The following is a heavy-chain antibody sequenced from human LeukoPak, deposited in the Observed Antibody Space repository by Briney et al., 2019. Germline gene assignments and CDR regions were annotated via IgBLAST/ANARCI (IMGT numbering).Heavy chain of an antibody. Sequence: ASVKVSCKASGYTFTSYGISWVRQAPGQGLEWMGWISAYNGNTNYAQTLQGRVTMTTDTSTSTDYMELRRLRSDDTAVYYCARATLRRPPTRHWFDPWGQGTLVTVSS. D-gene: IGHD4-17*01. V-gene: IGHV1-18*01. CDR1: GYTFTSYG. J-gene: IGHJ5*02. CDR2: ISAYNGNT. CDR3: ARATLRRPPTRHWFDP.